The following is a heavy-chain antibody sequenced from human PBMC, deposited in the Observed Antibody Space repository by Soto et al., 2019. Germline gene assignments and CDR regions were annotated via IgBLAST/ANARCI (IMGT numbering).Heavy chain of an antibody. CDR3: ARAQDGYNFLYGPT. CDR1: GFTVRSNY. V-gene: IGHV3-53*03. D-gene: IGHD5-12*01. CDR2: IYGGGST. Sequence: SLRLSCTASGFTVRSNYMSWVRQAAGKGLEWVSVIYGGGSTDYADSVKGRFIISRDNSKNTLYLQMNSLRAEDTAVYYCARAQDGYNFLYGPTWGQGTQVTVSS. J-gene: IGHJ5*02.